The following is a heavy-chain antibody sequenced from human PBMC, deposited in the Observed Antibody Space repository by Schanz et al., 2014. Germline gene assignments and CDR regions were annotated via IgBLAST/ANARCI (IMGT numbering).Heavy chain of an antibody. Sequence: EVQLVESGGGLIQPGGSLRLSCAVSGLTVSSNYMSWVRQAPGKGLEWVSTVYMSAASTRYADSVKGRFIISRDSSKNTLFLQMNSLRPEDTALYFCARDEGRDGYNLAFDVWGQGTLVTVSS. CDR2: VYMSAAST. D-gene: IGHD5-12*01. CDR3: ARDEGRDGYNLAFDV. CDR1: GLTVSSNY. V-gene: IGHV3-53*01. J-gene: IGHJ3*01.